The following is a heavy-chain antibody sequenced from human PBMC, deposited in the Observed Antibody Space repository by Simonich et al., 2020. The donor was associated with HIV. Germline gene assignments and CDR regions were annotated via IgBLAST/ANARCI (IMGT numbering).Heavy chain of an antibody. CDR3: ATHGPGSYSSALDI. V-gene: IGHV1-2*06. CDR2: ISPKNGGT. J-gene: IGHJ3*02. D-gene: IGHD1-26*01. Sequence: QVQLVQSGAEVKKPGASVKVSCKASGYTFTDYYMHWVRQAPGQGLEWRGRISPKNGGTDYPQKFQGRVTMTRDTSISTVDMELSRLRSDDTAIYYCATHGPGSYSSALDIWGQGTMVTVSS. CDR1: GYTFTDYY.